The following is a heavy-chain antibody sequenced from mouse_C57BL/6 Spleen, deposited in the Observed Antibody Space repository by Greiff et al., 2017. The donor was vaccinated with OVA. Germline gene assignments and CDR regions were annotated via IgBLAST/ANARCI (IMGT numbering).Heavy chain of an antibody. D-gene: IGHD2-4*01. V-gene: IGHV1-55*01. J-gene: IGHJ3*01. CDR2: IYPGSGST. Sequence: QVQLQQPGAELVKPGASVKMSCKASGYTFTSYWITWVKQRPGQGLEWIGDIYPGSGSTNYNEKFKSKATLTVDTSSSTAYMQLSSLTSEDSAVYYCATNLYYDYVAWFAYWGQGTLVTVSA. CDR1: GYTFTSYW. CDR3: ATNLYYDYVAWFAY.